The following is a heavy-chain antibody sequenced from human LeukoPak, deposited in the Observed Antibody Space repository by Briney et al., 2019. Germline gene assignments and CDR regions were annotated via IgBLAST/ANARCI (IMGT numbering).Heavy chain of an antibody. CDR3: AREQRWLQSLDY. V-gene: IGHV4-61*02. CDR2: IHTSGTT. Sequence: SETLSLTCTVSGGSISNGNSYRNRIRQPAGKGLEWIGRIHTSGTTNYNPSLKSRVTISVDTSKNQFSLNLNSVTAADTAVYYCAREQRWLQSLDYWGQGNLVTVSS. J-gene: IGHJ4*02. D-gene: IGHD5-24*01. CDR1: GGSISNGNSY.